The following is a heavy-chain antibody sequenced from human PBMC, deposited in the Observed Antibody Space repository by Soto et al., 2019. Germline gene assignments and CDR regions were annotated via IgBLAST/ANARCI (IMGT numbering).Heavy chain of an antibody. J-gene: IGHJ4*02. CDR1: GFTFSNAW. CDR3: TTFPDPRDIWGSYRYGSIDY. CDR2: IKSKTDGGTT. D-gene: IGHD3-16*02. Sequence: GGSLRLSCAASGFTFSNAWMSWVRQAPGKGLEWVGRIKSKTDGGTTDYAAPVKGRFTISRDDSKNTLYLQMNSLKTEDTAVYYCTTFPDPRDIWGSYRYGSIDYWGQGTLVTVSS. V-gene: IGHV3-15*01.